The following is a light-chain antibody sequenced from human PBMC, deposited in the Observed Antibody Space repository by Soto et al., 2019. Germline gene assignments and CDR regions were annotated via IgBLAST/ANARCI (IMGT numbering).Light chain of an antibody. J-gene: IGKJ1*01. CDR1: ESVGSH. Sequence: ETVMTQSPPTLSMSPGERVTLSCRASESVGSHLAWYQQKPGQAPRLLIYNVSTRATDIPARFSGSGSGTEFTLTISSLQSEDCAIYYCQQYNNWPPWTFGQGTKVEIK. CDR3: QQYNNWPPWT. CDR2: NVS. V-gene: IGKV3-15*01.